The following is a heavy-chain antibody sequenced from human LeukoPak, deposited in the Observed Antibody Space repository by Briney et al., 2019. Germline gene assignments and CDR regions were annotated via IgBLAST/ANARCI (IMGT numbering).Heavy chain of an antibody. CDR2: IYTSGST. CDR3: ARDPVYYYGSGSY. CDR1: GVSISTGGYY. Sequence: PSETLSFTCSVSGVSISTGGYYWRWIRQPAGKGLEWFGRIYTSGSTNYNPSLKSRVTISVDTSKNQFSLKLSSVTAADTAVYYCARDPVYYYGSGSYCGQGTLVTASS. D-gene: IGHD3-10*01. J-gene: IGHJ4*02. V-gene: IGHV4-61*02.